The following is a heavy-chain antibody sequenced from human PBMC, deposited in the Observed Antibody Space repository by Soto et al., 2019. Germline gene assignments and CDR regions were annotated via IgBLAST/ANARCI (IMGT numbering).Heavy chain of an antibody. CDR1: GFTFSSYS. CDR2: ISSSSSTI. CDR3: ARMPYAGDYGDYGLAFDI. Sequence: GGSLRLSCAASGFTFSSYSMNWVRQAPGKGLEWVSYISSSSSTIYYADSVKGRFTISRDNAKNSLYLQMNSLRAEDTAVYYCARMPYAGDYGDYGLAFDIWGQGTMVTVSS. V-gene: IGHV3-48*01. D-gene: IGHD4-17*01. J-gene: IGHJ3*02.